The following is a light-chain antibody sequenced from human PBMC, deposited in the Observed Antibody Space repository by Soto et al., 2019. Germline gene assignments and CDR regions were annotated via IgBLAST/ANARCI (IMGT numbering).Light chain of an antibody. CDR2: WAS. J-gene: IGKJ2*01. CDR3: QQYYSTLVYT. V-gene: IGKV4-1*01. CDR1: QSVLYSSNNKNY. Sequence: DIVMTQSPDSLAVSLGERATINCKSSQSVLYSSNNKNYLAWYQQKPGQPPKLLIYWASTRESGVLDRFSGSGSGTDFTLTISSLQAEDVAVYYCQQYYSTLVYTFGQGTKLEIK.